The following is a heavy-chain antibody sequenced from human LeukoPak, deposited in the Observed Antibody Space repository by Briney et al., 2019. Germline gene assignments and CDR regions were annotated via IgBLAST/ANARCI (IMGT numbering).Heavy chain of an antibody. V-gene: IGHV4-34*01. CDR3: ASSGSYGVL. J-gene: IGHJ4*02. CDR2: INHSGST. CDR1: GGSFSGYY. D-gene: IGHD1-26*01. Sequence: SETLSLTCAVYGGSFSGYYWSWIRKPPGKGLEWIGEINHSGSTNYNPSLKSRVTISVDTSKNQFSLKLSSVTAADTAVYYCASSGSYGVLWGQGTLVTVSS.